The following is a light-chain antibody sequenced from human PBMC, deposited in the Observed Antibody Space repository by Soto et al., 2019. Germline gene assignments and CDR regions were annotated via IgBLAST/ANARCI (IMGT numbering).Light chain of an antibody. CDR3: CSYAGSSTLGV. CDR2: EGS. V-gene: IGLV2-23*01. CDR1: SSDVGSYNL. J-gene: IGLJ3*02. Sequence: QSVLTQPASVSGSPGQSITISCTGTSSDVGSYNLVSWYQQHPGKAPKLMIYEGSKRTSGVSNRFSGSKSGNTASLTISGLQAEDEADYYCCSYAGSSTLGVFGGGTQLTVL.